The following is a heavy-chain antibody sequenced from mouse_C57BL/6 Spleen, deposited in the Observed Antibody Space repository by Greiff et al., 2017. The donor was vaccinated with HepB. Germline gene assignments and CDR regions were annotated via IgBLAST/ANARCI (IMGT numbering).Heavy chain of an antibody. CDR1: GFTFSDYY. CDR3: ARAMEYYYGSIYPFDY. D-gene: IGHD1-1*01. V-gene: IGHV5-16*01. J-gene: IGHJ2*01. CDR2: INYDGSST. Sequence: EVKVEESEGGLVQPGSSMKLSCTASGFTFSDYYMAWVRQVPEKGLEWVANINYDGSSTYYLDSLKSRFIISRDNAKNILYLQMSSLKSEDTATYYCARAMEYYYGSIYPFDYWGQGTTLTVSS.